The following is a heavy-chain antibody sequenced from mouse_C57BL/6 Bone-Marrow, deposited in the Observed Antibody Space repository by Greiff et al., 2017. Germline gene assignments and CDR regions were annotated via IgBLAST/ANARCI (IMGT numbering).Heavy chain of an antibody. Sequence: VQLQQPGAELVMPGASVKLSCKASGYTFTSYWMHWVKQRPGQGLEWIGELDPSDSYTNYNQKFKGKSTLTVDKSSSTAYMQLSSLTSEDSAVYYCAREGLRFYWYFDVWGTGTTVTVSS. CDR1: GYTFTSYW. CDR2: LDPSDSYT. CDR3: AREGLRFYWYFDV. V-gene: IGHV1-69*01. J-gene: IGHJ1*03. D-gene: IGHD2-2*01.